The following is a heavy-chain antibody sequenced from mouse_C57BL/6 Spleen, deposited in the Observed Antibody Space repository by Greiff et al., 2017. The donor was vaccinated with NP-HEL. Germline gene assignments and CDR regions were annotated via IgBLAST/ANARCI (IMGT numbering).Heavy chain of an antibody. J-gene: IGHJ4*01. Sequence: QVQLQQSGPELVKPGASVKISCKASGYAFSNSWLNWVKQRPGKGLEWIGRIYPGDGDTNYNGKFKGKATLTADKSSSTAYMQLSSLTSEDSAVYFCARWENAMEYWGQGTSVTVSS. CDR3: ARWENAMEY. V-gene: IGHV1-82*01. CDR2: IYPGDGDT. CDR1: GYAFSNSW. D-gene: IGHD4-1*01.